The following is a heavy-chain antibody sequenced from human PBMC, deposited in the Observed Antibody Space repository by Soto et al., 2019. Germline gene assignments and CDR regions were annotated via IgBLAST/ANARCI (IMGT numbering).Heavy chain of an antibody. CDR1: GFSFSSYW. CDR2: INGDGDYT. D-gene: IGHD2-15*01. CDR3: ARERGGYSSDF. J-gene: IGHJ5*01. Sequence: EVQLVESGGGLVQPGGSLRLSCAASGFSFSSYWMHWLRQVPGKGLVWVSRINGDGDYTNYADSVKGRFTISRDNAKNTLYLQMNSLRAEDTAVYYCARERGGYSSDFWGQEPWSPSPQ. V-gene: IGHV3-74*01.